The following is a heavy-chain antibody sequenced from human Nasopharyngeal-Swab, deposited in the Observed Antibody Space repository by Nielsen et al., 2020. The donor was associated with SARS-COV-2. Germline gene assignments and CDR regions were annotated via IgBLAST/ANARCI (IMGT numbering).Heavy chain of an antibody. CDR1: GFTFSSYG. J-gene: IGHJ3*02. CDR2: IWYDGSNK. D-gene: IGHD3-3*01. CDR3: ARGPRLLRFLEWLFSLDAFDI. V-gene: IGHV3-33*01. Sequence: GGSLRLSCAASGFTFSSYGMHWVRQAPGKGLEWVAVIWYDGSNKYYADSVKGRFTISRDNSKNTLYLQMNSLRAEDTAAYYCARGPRLLRFLEWLFSLDAFDIWGQGTMVTVSS.